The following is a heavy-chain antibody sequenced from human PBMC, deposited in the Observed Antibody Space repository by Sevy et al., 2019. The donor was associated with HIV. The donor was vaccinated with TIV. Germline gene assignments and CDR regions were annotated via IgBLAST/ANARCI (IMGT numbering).Heavy chain of an antibody. D-gene: IGHD5-12*01. CDR1: RGSISAYY. J-gene: IGHJ5*02. CDR2: ICYTGST. CDR3: ARAPPVRSGDDSLNWFDP. Sequence: SETLSLTCTVSRGSISAYYWSWIRQPPGKGLEYLGYICYTGSTNYNPSLKSRVTISVDTSRNQFSLKLSSVTAADTAVYYCARAPPVRSGDDSLNWFDPWGQGTLVTVSS. V-gene: IGHV4-59*01.